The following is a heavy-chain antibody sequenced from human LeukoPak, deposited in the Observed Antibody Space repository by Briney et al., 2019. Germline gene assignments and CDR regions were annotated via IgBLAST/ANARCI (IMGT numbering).Heavy chain of an antibody. CDR3: ARHYGSGTYPLDY. CDR1: GGSITGYY. V-gene: IGHV4-59*01. D-gene: IGHD3-10*01. J-gene: IGHJ4*02. CDR2: IYYSGNT. Sequence: KPSETLSLTCTVSGGSITGYYWSWIRQPPGKGLEWIGNIYYSGNTDYNPSLKRRVTISVDTSKNQFSLKLSSVTAADTAVYYCARHYGSGTYPLDYWGQGTLVTVSS.